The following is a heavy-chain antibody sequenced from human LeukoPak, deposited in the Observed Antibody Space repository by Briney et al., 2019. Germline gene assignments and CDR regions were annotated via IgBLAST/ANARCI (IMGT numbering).Heavy chain of an antibody. V-gene: IGHV1-18*01. CDR3: ARDGIGYELGLRLGDSTPDY. J-gene: IGHJ4*02. Sequence: ASVKVSCKTSGYTFTSFGISWVRHAPGQGLEWMGWISGYNGDTKYAQHFQGRVTMTTDTPTSIVYMEVRSLRSDGTAVYYCARDGIGYELGLRLGDSTPDYWGQGTLVTVSS. CDR2: ISGYNGDT. D-gene: IGHD3-16*01. CDR1: GYTFTSFG.